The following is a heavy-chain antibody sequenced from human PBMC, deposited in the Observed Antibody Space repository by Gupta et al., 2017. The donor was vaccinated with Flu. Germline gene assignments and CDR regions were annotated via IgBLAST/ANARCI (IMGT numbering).Heavy chain of an antibody. CDR3: AGQIGTWGYNGIDY. Sequence: EAPGKGLEWMGGIIPIFDTRKSAQKFHGRVTITAEKATSTAYMELSSVRSEDTDLYYWAGQIGTWGYNGIDYWGQVTLVTVSS. V-gene: IGHV1-69*06. J-gene: IGHJ4*02. D-gene: IGHD3-16*01. CDR2: IIPIFDTR.